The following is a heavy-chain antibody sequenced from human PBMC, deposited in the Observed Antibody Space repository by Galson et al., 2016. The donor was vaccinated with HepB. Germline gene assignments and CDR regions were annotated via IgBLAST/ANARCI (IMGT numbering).Heavy chain of an antibody. CDR3: ARGGHSSSSLFYFYYAMDV. CDR1: GLTFSDYY. V-gene: IGHV3-11*06. Sequence: SLRLSCAASGLTFSDYYMNWIRQAPGKGLEWLSYISSSGGYALYADSVKGRFTISRDHAKNSLHLQMNSLTVEDTAVYYCARGGHSSSSLFYFYYAMDVWGQGTTVTVSS. CDR2: ISSSGGYA. J-gene: IGHJ6*02. D-gene: IGHD6-6*01.